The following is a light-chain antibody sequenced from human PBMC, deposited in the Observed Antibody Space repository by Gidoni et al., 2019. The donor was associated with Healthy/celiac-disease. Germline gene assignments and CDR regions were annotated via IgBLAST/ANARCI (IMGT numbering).Light chain of an antibody. CDR3: QQYNSYPYT. V-gene: IGKV1-5*03. CDR1: QSISSW. CDR2: KAS. Sequence: DIQMTQSPSTLSASIGDRVTITCRASQSISSWLAWYQQKPGKAPKLLIYKASSLESGVPSRFSGSGSGTEFTLTISSLQPDDFATYYCQQYNSYPYTFGQGTKLEIK. J-gene: IGKJ2*01.